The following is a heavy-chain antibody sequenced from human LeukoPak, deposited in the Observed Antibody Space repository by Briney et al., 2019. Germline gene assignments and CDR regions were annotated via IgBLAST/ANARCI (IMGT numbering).Heavy chain of an antibody. V-gene: IGHV3-21*01. Sequence: GGSLRLSCAASGFTFSSYSMNWVRQAPGKGLEWVSSISSSSSYIYYADSVKGRFTISRDNAKNSLYLQMNSLRAEDTAVYYCARDPTDYGTNTFDYWGQGTLVTVSS. D-gene: IGHD4/OR15-4a*01. CDR3: ARDPTDYGTNTFDY. CDR2: ISSSSSYI. CDR1: GFTFSSYS. J-gene: IGHJ4*02.